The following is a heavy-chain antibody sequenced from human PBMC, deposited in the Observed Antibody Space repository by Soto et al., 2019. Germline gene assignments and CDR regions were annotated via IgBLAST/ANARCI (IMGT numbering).Heavy chain of an antibody. V-gene: IGHV5-51*01. J-gene: IGHJ4*02. CDR2: IYPGDSDT. CDR3: ARQADVSGTVDYAYDY. D-gene: IGHD1-20*01. Sequence: GESLKISCKTSVYRFTTYWIGWVRQMPGKGLEWMGIIYPGDSDTMYSPSFQGQVTISADKSVSTAFLQWSSLKASDTAIYYCARQADVSGTVDYAYDYWGQGTQVTVSS. CDR1: VYRFTTYW.